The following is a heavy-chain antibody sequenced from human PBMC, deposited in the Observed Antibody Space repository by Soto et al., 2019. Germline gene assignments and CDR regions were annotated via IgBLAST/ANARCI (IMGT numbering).Heavy chain of an antibody. CDR2: MNPNSGNT. V-gene: IGHV1-8*01. J-gene: IGHJ4*02. CDR1: GYTFTSYD. CDR3: ARGLGYCSGGSCYSGPSGFDY. Sequence: QVQLVQSGAEVKKPGASVKVSCKASGYTFTSYDINWVRQATGQGLEWMGWMNPNSGNTGYAQKFQGRVTMTRNTSISTAYMELSSLRSEDTAVYYCARGLGYCSGGSCYSGPSGFDYWGQGTLVTVSS. D-gene: IGHD2-15*01.